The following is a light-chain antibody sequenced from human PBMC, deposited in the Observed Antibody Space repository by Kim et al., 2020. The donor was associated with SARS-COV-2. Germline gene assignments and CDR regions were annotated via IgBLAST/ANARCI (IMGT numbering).Light chain of an antibody. J-gene: IGKJ1*01. CDR1: QSISSW. V-gene: IGKV1-5*01. CDR2: DVS. Sequence: ASGGDRVTITCRASQSISSWLAWYQQKPGKAPKLLIYDVSNLESGVPSRFSGSGSGTEFTLTINNLQPDDFATYYCQQYNSDPWTFGQGTKVDIK. CDR3: QQYNSDPWT.